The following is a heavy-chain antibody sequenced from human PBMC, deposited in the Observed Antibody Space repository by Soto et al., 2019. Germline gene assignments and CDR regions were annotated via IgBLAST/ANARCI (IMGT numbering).Heavy chain of an antibody. J-gene: IGHJ6*02. V-gene: IGHV3-30*18. Sequence: EQVVESGGGVVQPGRSLRLSCAASGFSFRNYGMQWVRQVPGKGLEWVAVISYDGWSKYYADSVKGRFTISRDNSENTLYLQMSSLRGDDTAVYEWAKDWHWATLYYGMNVWGQGSKVTVSS. CDR1: GFSFRNYG. CDR2: ISYDGWSK. D-gene: IGHD3-16*01. CDR3: AKDWHWATLYYGMNV.